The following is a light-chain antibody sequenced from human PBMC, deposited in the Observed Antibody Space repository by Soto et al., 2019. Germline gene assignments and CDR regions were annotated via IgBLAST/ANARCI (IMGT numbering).Light chain of an antibody. V-gene: IGKV3-11*01. CDR2: DAS. Sequence: EIVLTQSPATLSLSPGERATLSCRASQSVSSYLAWYQQKPGQAPRLLIYDASNRATGIPARFSGSGSGTDFTLTISSLQAEDAAVYFCQQYYSSPQAFGQGTKVELK. J-gene: IGKJ1*01. CDR3: QQYYSSPQA. CDR1: QSVSSY.